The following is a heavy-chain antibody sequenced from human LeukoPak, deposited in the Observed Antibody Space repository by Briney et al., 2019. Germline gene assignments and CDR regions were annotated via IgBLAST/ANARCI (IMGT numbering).Heavy chain of an antibody. CDR3: AREERDSGYDYFDY. V-gene: IGHV1-69*01. J-gene: IGHJ4*02. CDR2: IIPIFGTA. Sequence: SVKVSCKASGGTFGSYAISWVRQAPGQGLEWMGGIIPIFGTANYAQKFQGRVTITADESTSTAYMELSSLRSEDTAVYYCAREERDSGYDYFDYWGQGTLVTVSS. D-gene: IGHD5-12*01. CDR1: GGTFGSYA.